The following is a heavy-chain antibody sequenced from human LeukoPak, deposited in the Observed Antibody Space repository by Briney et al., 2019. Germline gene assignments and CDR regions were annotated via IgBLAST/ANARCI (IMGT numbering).Heavy chain of an antibody. CDR3: ARYAATGGPNWFDP. CDR2: IHNTGRT. D-gene: IGHD2-15*01. V-gene: IGHV4-59*01. Sequence: PSETLSLTCTVSGASISNYYWSWTQQPPGKGLEWIGYIHNTGRTNYNPSLKSRVTISADTSKNQFSLRLCSVTAADTAIYYCARYAATGGPNWFDPWGPGTLVTVSS. CDR1: GASISNYY. J-gene: IGHJ5*02.